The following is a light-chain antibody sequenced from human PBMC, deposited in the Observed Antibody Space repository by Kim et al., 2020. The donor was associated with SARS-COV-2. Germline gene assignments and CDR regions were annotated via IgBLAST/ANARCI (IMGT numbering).Light chain of an antibody. CDR2: KAS. V-gene: IGKV1-5*03. CDR3: QENKGYHT. J-gene: IGKJ2*01. CDR1: QSISWW. Sequence: DIQMTQSPSTLSASVGDRVTITCRASQSISWWLAWYQQKPGKAPKLLIYKASTLESGVPSRFSGSASGTEFTHTISSLQPDDFATYDCQENKGYHTLGKGTKLEIK.